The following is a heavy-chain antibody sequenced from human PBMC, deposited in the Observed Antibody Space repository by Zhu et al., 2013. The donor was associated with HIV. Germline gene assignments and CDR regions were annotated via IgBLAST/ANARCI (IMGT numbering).Heavy chain of an antibody. CDR1: GYTFIGYY. V-gene: IGHV1-46*01. CDR2: INPSGGST. J-gene: IGHJ6*03. D-gene: IGHD6-6*01. CDR3: ARDPALTTARPNYYYYMDV. Sequence: QVQLVQSGAEVKRPGASVKVSCKASGYTFIGYYMHWVRQAPGQGLEWMGIINPSGGSTRYAQKFQGRVTMTRDTSTRTVYMELSSLRSDDTAVYYCARDPALTTARPNYYYYMDVWGKGTTVTVSS.